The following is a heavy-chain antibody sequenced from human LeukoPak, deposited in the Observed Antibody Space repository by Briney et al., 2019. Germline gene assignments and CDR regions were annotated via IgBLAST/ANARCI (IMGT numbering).Heavy chain of an antibody. CDR3: AKVGYYYDSSGYYYGFDP. CDR2: ISSSGSTT. D-gene: IGHD3-22*01. J-gene: IGHJ5*02. CDR1: GFTFSDYY. Sequence: PGGSLRLSCAASGFTFSDYYMSWIRQAPGKGLEWVSYISSSGSTTYYADSVKGRFTISRDNSKNTLYLQMNSLRAEDTAVYYCAKVGYYYDSSGYYYGFDPWGQGTLVTVSS. V-gene: IGHV3-11*01.